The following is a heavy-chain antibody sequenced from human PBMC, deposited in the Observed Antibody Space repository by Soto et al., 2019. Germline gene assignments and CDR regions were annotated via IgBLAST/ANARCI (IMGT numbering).Heavy chain of an antibody. CDR1: GFIVSTNY. Sequence: EVQLVESGGGLVQPGGSLRLSCAASGFIVSTNYMSWVRQAPGKGLEWVSVIYSGGTTYYADSVKGRFTLPRHTSNNKIYIQMNSLRPEDTAVYYCARDRYDYIWGTYRSNWHFDLWGRGTLVTVSS. J-gene: IGHJ2*01. CDR2: IYSGGTT. CDR3: ARDRYDYIWGTYRSNWHFDL. D-gene: IGHD3-16*02. V-gene: IGHV3-53*04.